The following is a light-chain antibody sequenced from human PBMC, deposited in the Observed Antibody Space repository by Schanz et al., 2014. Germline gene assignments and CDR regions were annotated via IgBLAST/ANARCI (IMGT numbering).Light chain of an antibody. CDR1: QSVRSY. J-gene: IGKJ1*01. V-gene: IGKV3-11*01. CDR3: QHRSAG. Sequence: EIVLTQSPATLSLSPGERATLSCRASQSVRSYLAWYQQKPGQAPRLLIYDASNRATGIPARFSGSGSGTDFTLTISSLEPEDFAVYYCQHRSAGFGQGTKVDIK. CDR2: DAS.